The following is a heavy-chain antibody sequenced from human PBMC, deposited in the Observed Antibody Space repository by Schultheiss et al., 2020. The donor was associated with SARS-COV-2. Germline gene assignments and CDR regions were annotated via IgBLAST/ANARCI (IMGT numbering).Heavy chain of an antibody. J-gene: IGHJ3*02. D-gene: IGHD2-2*01. CDR2: IYSGGST. CDR1: GFTFSSYW. CDR3: AKDTRPVVPAAMSAFDI. V-gene: IGHV3-66*01. Sequence: GGSLRLSCAASGFTFSSYWMSWVRQAPGKGLEWVSVIYSGGSTYYADSVKGRFTISRDNSKNTLYLQMNSLRAEDTAVYYCAKDTRPVVPAAMSAFDIWGQGTMVTVSS.